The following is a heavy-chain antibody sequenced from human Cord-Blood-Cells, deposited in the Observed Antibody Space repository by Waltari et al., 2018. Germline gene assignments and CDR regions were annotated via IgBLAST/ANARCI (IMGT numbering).Heavy chain of an antibody. V-gene: IGHV3-53*01. D-gene: IGHD6-13*01. CDR2: IYSGGST. CDR1: GFTVSSTY. CDR3: ARVSYSSSWLPYYFDY. Sequence: EVQLVESGGGLIQPGGSLRLSCAASGFTVSSTYMSWVRQAPGKGLEWVSVIYSGGSTYYADSVKGRFTISRDNSKNTLYLQMNSLRAEDTAVYYCARVSYSSSWLPYYFDYWGQGTLVTVSS. J-gene: IGHJ4*02.